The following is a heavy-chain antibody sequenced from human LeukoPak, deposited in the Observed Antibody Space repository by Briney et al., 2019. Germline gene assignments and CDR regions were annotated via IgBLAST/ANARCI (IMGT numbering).Heavy chain of an antibody. CDR3: VKGSAAVRPYYFDY. CDR1: GFTFSTYA. V-gene: IGHV3-30*04. D-gene: IGHD6-13*01. Sequence: GGSLRLSCAASGFTFSTYAMHWVRQAPGKGLEWVAVISYDGSSKYYADSVKGRFTISRDNSKNTLYLQMNSLTGEDTAVYYCVKGSAAVRPYYFDYWGQGTLVTVSS. CDR2: ISYDGSSK. J-gene: IGHJ4*02.